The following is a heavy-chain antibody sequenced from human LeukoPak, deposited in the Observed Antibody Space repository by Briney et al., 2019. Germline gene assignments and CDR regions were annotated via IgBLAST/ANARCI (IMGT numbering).Heavy chain of an antibody. CDR1: GGSISSYY. CDR3: ASASRPPYYYGMDV. J-gene: IGHJ6*02. Sequence: PSQTLSLTCTGAGGSISSYYWSWIRQPPGKGLEWIGYIYYSGSANSNPSLRSRVTISVDMSKNQFSLKLSSVTAADTAVYYCASASRPPYYYGMDVWGQGTTVTVSS. V-gene: IGHV4-59*01. CDR2: IYYSGSA.